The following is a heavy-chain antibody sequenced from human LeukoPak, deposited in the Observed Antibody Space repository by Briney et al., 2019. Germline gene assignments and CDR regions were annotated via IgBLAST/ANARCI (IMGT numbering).Heavy chain of an antibody. D-gene: IGHD2-2*01. CDR2: IIPIFGIA. CDR3: ARDIVVVPAAMGIGTWFDP. Sequence: ASVKVSCKASGGTFSSYAISWVRQAPGQGLEWMGRIIPIFGIANYAQKFQGGVTITADKSTSTAHMELSSLRSEDTAVYYCARDIVVVPAAMGIGTWFDPWGQGTLVTVSS. V-gene: IGHV1-69*04. CDR1: GGTFSSYA. J-gene: IGHJ5*02.